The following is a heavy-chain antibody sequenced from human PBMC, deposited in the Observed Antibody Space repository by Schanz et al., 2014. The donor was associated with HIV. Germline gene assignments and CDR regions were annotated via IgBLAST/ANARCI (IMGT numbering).Heavy chain of an antibody. CDR2: MNPNSGNT. Sequence: QVPLVQSGAEVKKPGASVRVSCKASGYTFTNYDINWVRQATGQGLEWMGWMNPNSGNTGYAQKFQGRVTMTRDTSKSTAYMELRSLRSDDTAVYYCAKGQDWPGPQLDHWGHGSLVIVSS. D-gene: IGHD3-9*01. J-gene: IGHJ4*03. CDR1: GYTFTNYD. CDR3: AKGQDWPGPQLDH. V-gene: IGHV1-8*01.